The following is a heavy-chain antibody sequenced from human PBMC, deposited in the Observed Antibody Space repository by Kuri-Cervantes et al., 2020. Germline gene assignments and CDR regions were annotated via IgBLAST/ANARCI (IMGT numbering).Heavy chain of an antibody. CDR3: ARMGGSGSPRVDP. D-gene: IGHD3-10*01. V-gene: IGHV3-9*01. Sequence: SLKISCAASGFTFDDYAMHWVRQAPGKGLEWVSGISWNSGSIGYADSVKGRFTISRDNAKNSLYLQMNSLRAEDTAVYYCARMGGSGSPRVDPWGQGTLVTVSS. J-gene: IGHJ5*02. CDR1: GFTFDDYA. CDR2: ISWNSGSI.